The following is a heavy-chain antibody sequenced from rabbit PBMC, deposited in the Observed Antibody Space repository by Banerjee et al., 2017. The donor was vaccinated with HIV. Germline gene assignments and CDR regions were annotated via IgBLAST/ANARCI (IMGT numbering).Heavy chain of an antibody. J-gene: IGHJ3*01. CDR2: INTSSGNT. Sequence: QEQLEESGGGLVKPEGSLTLTCTASGFSFSNGYVMCWVRQAPGKGLQWIACINTSSGNTVYASWAKGRFTISKTSSTTVTLQMTSLTAADTATYFCARDLDAGDAGAGYPTRLDLWGPGTLVTVS. V-gene: IGHV1S45*01. D-gene: IGHD4-2*01. CDR3: ARDLDAGDAGAGYPTRLDL. CDR1: GFSFSNGYV.